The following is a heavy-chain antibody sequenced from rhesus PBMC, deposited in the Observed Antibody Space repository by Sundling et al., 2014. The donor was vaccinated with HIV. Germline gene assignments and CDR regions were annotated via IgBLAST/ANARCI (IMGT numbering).Heavy chain of an antibody. CDR3: ANLVNYAYFEF. D-gene: IGHD4-17*01. J-gene: IGHJ1*01. V-gene: IGHV4S10*01. Sequence: QVQLQESGPGLVKPSETLSLTCVVSGASDDSFSVNFWNWIRQPPGKGLEWIGYIYGSDTTTIYNPSLKSRVSISKDTSKNQFSLNLTSVTAADTAVYYCANLVNYAYFEFWGQGALVTVSS. CDR2: IYGSDTTT. CDR1: GASDDSFSVNF.